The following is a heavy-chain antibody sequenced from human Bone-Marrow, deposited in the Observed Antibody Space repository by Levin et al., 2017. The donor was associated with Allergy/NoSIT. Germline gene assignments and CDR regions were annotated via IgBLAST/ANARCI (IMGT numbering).Heavy chain of an antibody. CDR1: GGNFSSYA. Sequence: KISCKASGGNFSSYAMTWVRQAPGQRLEWMGAIIPMFSTTKFAPKFQGRVTITADESTSTSYMELSGLRSEDTAIYFCARGAAVAAEFDYWGQGTLVTVAS. D-gene: IGHD6-19*01. CDR3: ARGAAVAAEFDY. V-gene: IGHV1-69*01. CDR2: IIPMFSTT. J-gene: IGHJ4*02.